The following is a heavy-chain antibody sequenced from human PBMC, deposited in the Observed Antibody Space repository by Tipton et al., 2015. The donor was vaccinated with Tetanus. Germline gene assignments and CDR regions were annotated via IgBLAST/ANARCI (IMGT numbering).Heavy chain of an antibody. J-gene: IGHJ2*01. CDR1: GGSANSGGYS. CDR2: IYYTGST. Sequence: TLSLTCNVSGGSANSGGYSWSWIRQHPGKGLEWIGYIYYTGSTYYNPSLKSRLTISVDTSKNLVSLKLTSVTAADTAVYYCARGGSYSYGPRGFDLWGRGTLVTVSS. V-gene: IGHV4-31*03. CDR3: ARGGSYSYGPRGFDL. D-gene: IGHD5-18*01.